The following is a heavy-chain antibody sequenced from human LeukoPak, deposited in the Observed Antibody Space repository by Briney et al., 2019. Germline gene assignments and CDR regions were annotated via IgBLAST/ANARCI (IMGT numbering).Heavy chain of an antibody. J-gene: IGHJ6*02. CDR1: GGSISSYY. CDR2: IYYSRST. D-gene: IGHD3-22*01. V-gene: IGHV4-59*01. CDR3: ARSIDSSGYSYYYYYYYGMDV. Sequence: SETLSLTCTVSGGSISSYYWSWIRQPPGKGLEWIGYIYYSRSTNYNPSPKSRVTISVDTSKNQFSLKLSSVTAADTAVYYCARSIDSSGYSYYYYYYYGMDVWGQGTTVTVSS.